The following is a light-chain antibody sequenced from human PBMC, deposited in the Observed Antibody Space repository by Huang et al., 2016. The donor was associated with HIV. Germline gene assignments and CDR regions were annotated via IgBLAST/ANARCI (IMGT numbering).Light chain of an antibody. J-gene: IGKJ4*01. CDR1: RTVSTN. CDR3: HQYNNWLLS. CDR2: GSS. Sequence: IVMTQSPATLSVSPGERVTLSCRANRTVSTNLAWYQQRPVQAPRLLIDGSSTRAPGIPARFSGSGSGTDFSLTISSLQSEDFALYYCHQYNNWLLSFGGGTRVDI. V-gene: IGKV3-15*01.